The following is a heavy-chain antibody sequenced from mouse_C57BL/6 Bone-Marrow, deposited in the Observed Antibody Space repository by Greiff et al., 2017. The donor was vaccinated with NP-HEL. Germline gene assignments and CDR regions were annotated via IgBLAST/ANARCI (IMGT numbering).Heavy chain of an antibody. D-gene: IGHD5-1*01. CDR1: GYTFTTYP. Sequence: QVQLKQSGAELVKPGASVKMSCKASGYTFTTYPIDWVKQNPGKGLEWIGNFHPYNDDTEYIEKFKNKATLTVDKSSSTVYLELSRLTSDDSSDYYCARGCTYWYYCDYGGQGTTLTVSA. V-gene: IGHV1-47*01. J-gene: IGHJ2*01. CDR2: FHPYNDDT. CDR3: ARGCTYWYYCDY.